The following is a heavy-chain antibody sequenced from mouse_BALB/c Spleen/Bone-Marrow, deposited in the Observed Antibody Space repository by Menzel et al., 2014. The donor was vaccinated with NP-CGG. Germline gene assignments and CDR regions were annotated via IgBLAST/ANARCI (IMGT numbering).Heavy chain of an antibody. V-gene: IGHV10-1*02. Sequence: EVKLVESGGGLVQPKGSLKLSCAASGFTFNTYAMNWVRQAPGKGLEWVARIRSKSNNYATYYADSVKDRFTISRDDSQSMRYLQMNNLKTEDTATYYCVRYYGSSYYYAMDYWGQGTSVTVSS. J-gene: IGHJ4*01. CDR1: GFTFNTYA. CDR3: VRYYGSSYYYAMDY. CDR2: IRSKSNNYAT. D-gene: IGHD1-1*01.